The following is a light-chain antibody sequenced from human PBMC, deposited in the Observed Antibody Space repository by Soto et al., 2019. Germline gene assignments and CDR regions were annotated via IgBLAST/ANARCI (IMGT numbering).Light chain of an antibody. J-gene: IGKJ2*01. CDR2: SAS. V-gene: IGKV3-15*01. CDR3: QQGHNWPLT. CDR1: QSISTE. Sequence: EIAMTQSPATLSVSPGERATLSCRASQSISTELAWYQQIPGQRPRLLIYSASTRATGVPARFTGSGSGSEFTLTISGLQSEDFAIYYCQQGHNWPLTFGQGTRLEI.